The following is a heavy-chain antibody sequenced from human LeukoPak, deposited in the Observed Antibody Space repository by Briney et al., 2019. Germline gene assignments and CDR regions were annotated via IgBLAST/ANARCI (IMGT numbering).Heavy chain of an antibody. CDR2: ISAYNGNT. CDR1: GYTFTSYG. D-gene: IGHD3-22*01. J-gene: IGHJ4*02. CDR3: ARVSSSGSPSDY. Sequence: ASVKVSYKASGYTFTSYGISWVRQAPGQGLEWMGWISAYNGNTNYAQKLQGRVTMTTDTSTSTAYMELRSLRSDDTAVYYCARVSSSGSPSDYWGQGTLVTVSS. V-gene: IGHV1-18*01.